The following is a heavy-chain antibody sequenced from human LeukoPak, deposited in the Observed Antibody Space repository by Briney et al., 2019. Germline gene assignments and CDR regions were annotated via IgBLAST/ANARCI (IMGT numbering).Heavy chain of an antibody. J-gene: IGHJ4*02. CDR1: GGSISTYY. V-gene: IGHV4-59*08. CDR2: ISYSGSI. D-gene: IGHD3-10*01. Sequence: SETLSLTCTVSGGSISTYYWTWIRQPRAKGLEWIGSISYSGSINYSPSLEGRVTMSVDTSKNQFSLKLRAVTAADTAVYFCARQELSYGSGSHFDYWGQGILVTVSS. CDR3: ARQELSYGSGSHFDY.